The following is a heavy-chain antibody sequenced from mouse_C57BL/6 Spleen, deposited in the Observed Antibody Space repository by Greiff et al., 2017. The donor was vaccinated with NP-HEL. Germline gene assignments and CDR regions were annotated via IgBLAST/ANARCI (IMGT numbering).Heavy chain of an antibody. CDR2: ISSGGSYT. CDR1: GFTFSSYG. J-gene: IGHJ2*01. V-gene: IGHV5-6*01. D-gene: IGHD1-1*01. CDR3: ARPLTTVVATDYFDY. Sequence: EVQLQESGGDLVKPGGSLKLSCAASGFTFSSYGMSWVRQTPDKRLEWVATISSGGSYTYYPDSVKGRFTISRDNAKNTLYLQMSSLKSEDTAMYYCARPLTTVVATDYFDYWGQGTTLTVSS.